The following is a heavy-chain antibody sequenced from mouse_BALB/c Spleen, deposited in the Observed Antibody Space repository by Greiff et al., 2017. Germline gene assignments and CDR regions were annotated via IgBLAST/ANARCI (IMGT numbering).Heavy chain of an antibody. V-gene: IGHV1-5*01. Sequence: VHVKQSGTVLARPGASVKMSCKASGYSFTSYWMHWVKQRPGQGLEWIGAIYPGNSDTSYNQKFKGKAKLTAVTSASTAYMELSSLTNEDSAVYYCTLYGSSPYAMDYWGQGTSVTVSS. J-gene: IGHJ4*01. D-gene: IGHD1-1*01. CDR2: IYPGNSDT. CDR3: TLYGSSPYAMDY. CDR1: GYSFTSYW.